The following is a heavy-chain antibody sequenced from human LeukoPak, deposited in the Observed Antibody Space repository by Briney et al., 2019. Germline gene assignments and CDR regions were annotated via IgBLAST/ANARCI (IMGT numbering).Heavy chain of an antibody. J-gene: IGHJ5*02. Sequence: PSETLSLTCAVSGYSISSGYYWGWIRQPPGKGLEWIGSIYHSGSTYYNPSLKSRVTISVDTSKNQFSLKLSSVTAADTAVYYCARGGTFSSRFLERLISPPPLDIWFDPWGQGTLVTVSS. V-gene: IGHV4-38-2*01. CDR2: IYHSGST. CDR3: ARGGTFSSRFLERLISPPPLDIWFDP. D-gene: IGHD3-3*01. CDR1: GYSISSGYY.